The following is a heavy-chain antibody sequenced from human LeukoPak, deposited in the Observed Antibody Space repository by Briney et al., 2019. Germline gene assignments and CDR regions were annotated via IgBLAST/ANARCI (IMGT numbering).Heavy chain of an antibody. J-gene: IGHJ4*02. CDR1: GFTFNKYW. CDR3: ARGYYYSGTYYFSFFDY. V-gene: IGHV3-7*01. CDR2: INQDDSQI. Sequence: GGSLRLSCAASGFTFNKYWLTWVRQAPGEGLEWVANINQDDSQIYYLESVEGRFTITRDNAKNSLHLQMNSLRAEDTAIYYCARGYYYSGTYYFSFFDYWGQGTLVTVSS. D-gene: IGHD3-10*01.